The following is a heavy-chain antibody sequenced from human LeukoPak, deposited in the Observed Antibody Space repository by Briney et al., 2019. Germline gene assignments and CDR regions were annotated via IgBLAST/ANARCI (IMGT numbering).Heavy chain of an antibody. CDR1: GFTFSGYS. CDR2: ISSGSSTI. D-gene: IGHD3-3*01. J-gene: IGHJ4*02. Sequence: GGSLRLSCAASGFTFSGYSMNWVRQAPGKGLEWLSYISSGSSTIYYADSVKGRFTISRDNAKNSLFLQMNSLRDDTAVYYCARGDFANWGQGTLVTVSS. V-gene: IGHV3-48*02. CDR3: ARGDFAN.